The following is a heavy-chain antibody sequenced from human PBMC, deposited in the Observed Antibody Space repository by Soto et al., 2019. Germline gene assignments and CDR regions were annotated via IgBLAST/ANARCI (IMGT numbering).Heavy chain of an antibody. CDR3: AKEGIYYDSSGYYYLEYPFDY. D-gene: IGHD3-22*01. CDR1: GFTFSSYA. J-gene: IGHJ4*02. V-gene: IGHV3-23*01. CDR2: ISGSGGST. Sequence: GGSLRLSCAASGFTFSSYAMSWVRQAPGKGLEWVSAISGSGGSTYYADSVKGRFTISRDNSKNTLYLQMNSLRAEDTAVYYCAKEGIYYDSSGYYYLEYPFDYWGQGTLVTVSS.